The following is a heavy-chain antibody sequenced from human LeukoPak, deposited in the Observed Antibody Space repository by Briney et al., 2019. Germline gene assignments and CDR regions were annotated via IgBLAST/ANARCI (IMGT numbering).Heavy chain of an antibody. CDR3: ARGMGSSWSVDY. D-gene: IGHD6-13*01. V-gene: IGHV4-4*07. CDR2: IYTSGST. CDR1: GGSISSYY. Sequence: SETLSLTCTVSGGSISSYYWSWIRQPAGKGLDWIGRIYTSGSTNYNPSLKSRVTMSVDTSKNQFSLKLSSVTAADTAVYYCARGMGSSWSVDYWGQGTLVTVSS. J-gene: IGHJ4*02.